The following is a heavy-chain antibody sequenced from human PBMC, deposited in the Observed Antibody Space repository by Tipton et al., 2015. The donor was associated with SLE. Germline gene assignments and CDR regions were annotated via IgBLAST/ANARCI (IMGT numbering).Heavy chain of an antibody. D-gene: IGHD3-22*01. CDR2: INHSGIT. Sequence: TLSLTCAVYGGSFSGYYWSWIRQPPGKGLEWIGEINHSGITNYNPSLKSRVTISVDTSKNQFSLKLSSVTAADTAVYYCARGRDITMIVVVANDAFDIWGQGTMVTVSS. CDR3: ARGRDITMIVVVANDAFDI. J-gene: IGHJ3*02. CDR1: GGSFSGYY. V-gene: IGHV4-34*01.